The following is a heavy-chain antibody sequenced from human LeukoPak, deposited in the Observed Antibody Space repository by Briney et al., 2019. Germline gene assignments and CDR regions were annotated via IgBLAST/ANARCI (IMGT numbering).Heavy chain of an antibody. D-gene: IGHD5-24*01. Sequence: PGGSLRPSCAASGFTFSSYSMNWDRQAPGTGLEWVSSISSSSSYIYYADSVKGRFTISRDNAKNSLYLQMNSLRAEDTAVYYCARGSHRDGSAFDIWGQGTMFTVSS. V-gene: IGHV3-21*01. J-gene: IGHJ3*02. CDR3: ARGSHRDGSAFDI. CDR2: ISSSSSYI. CDR1: GFTFSSYS.